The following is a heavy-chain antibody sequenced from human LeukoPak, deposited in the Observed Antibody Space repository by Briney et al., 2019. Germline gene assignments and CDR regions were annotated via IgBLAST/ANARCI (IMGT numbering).Heavy chain of an antibody. Sequence: GGSLRLSCAASGFTFSSYGMSWVRQAPGKGLEWVSAISGSGGSTYHADSVKGRFTISRDNSKNTLYLQVNSLRAEDTAVYSCAKEGQYYAFDIWGQGTMVTVFS. CDR1: GFTFSSYG. D-gene: IGHD2/OR15-2a*01. J-gene: IGHJ3*02. CDR2: ISGSGGST. CDR3: AKEGQYYAFDI. V-gene: IGHV3-23*01.